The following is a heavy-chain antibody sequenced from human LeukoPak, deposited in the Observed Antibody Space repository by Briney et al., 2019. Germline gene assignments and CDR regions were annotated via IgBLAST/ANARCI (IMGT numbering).Heavy chain of an antibody. V-gene: IGHV3-9*01. D-gene: IGHD3-10*01. CDR1: GFTFDDYA. CDR3: AKDRGGSDYYGMDV. J-gene: IGHJ6*02. Sequence: GRSLRLSCAASGFTFDDYAMHWVRQAPGKGLEWVSGISWNSGSIGYADSVKGRFTISRDNAKSSLYLQMNSLRAEDTALYYCAKDRGGSDYYGMDVWGQGTTVTVSS. CDR2: ISWNSGSI.